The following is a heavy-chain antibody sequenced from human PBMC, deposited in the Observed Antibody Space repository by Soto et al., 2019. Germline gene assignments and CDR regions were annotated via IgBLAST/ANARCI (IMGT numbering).Heavy chain of an antibody. J-gene: IGHJ4*02. Sequence: SETLSLTCAVSGGSISSVGYSWNWIRQPPGKGLEWIGYIYHSGSTYYSPSLKSRVTISVDRSTTQFTLKLSSVTAADTAVYYCASSSTAATLNYWGQGALVTVSS. D-gene: IGHD6-6*01. CDR2: IYHSGST. CDR3: ASSSTAATLNY. V-gene: IGHV4-30-2*01. CDR1: GGSISSVGYS.